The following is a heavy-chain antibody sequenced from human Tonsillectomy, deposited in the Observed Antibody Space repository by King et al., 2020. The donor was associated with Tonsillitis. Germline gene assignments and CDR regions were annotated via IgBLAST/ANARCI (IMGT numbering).Heavy chain of an antibody. D-gene: IGHD6-19*01. V-gene: IGHV4-34*01. CDR3: AGQWLAEVWFAP. CDR1: GEPFNGYF. J-gene: IGHJ5*02. CDR2: INHRGVT. Sequence: VQLQQWGAGLLKPSETLSLTCVVYGEPFNGYFWSWIRQSPGKGLEWIGDINHRGVTTYNPSLRGRLAMSVDTSKNHFSLKLNSVTAADTAFYYGAGQWLAEVWFAPWGQGTPVTVSS.